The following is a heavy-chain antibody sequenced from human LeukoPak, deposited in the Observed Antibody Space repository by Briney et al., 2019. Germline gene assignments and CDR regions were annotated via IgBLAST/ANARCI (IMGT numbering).Heavy chain of an antibody. CDR2: INPNSGGT. CDR3: ARVYCSGGSCSPTLGAFDI. J-gene: IGHJ3*02. V-gene: IGHV1-2*02. D-gene: IGHD2-15*01. CDR1: GYTFTGYY. Sequence: ASVKVSCKASGYTFTGYYMHWVRQAPGQGLEWMGWINPNSGGTNYAQKFQGRVTMTRDTSISTAYMELSRLRSDDTAVYYCARVYCSGGSCSPTLGAFDIWGQGTMVTVSS.